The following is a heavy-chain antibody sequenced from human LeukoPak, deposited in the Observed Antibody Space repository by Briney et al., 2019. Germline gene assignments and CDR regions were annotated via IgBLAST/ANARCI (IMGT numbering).Heavy chain of an antibody. CDR2: INHSGST. CDR1: GGSFSGYY. Sequence: SATLSLTCAVYGGSFSGYYWSWIRQPPGKGREWIGEINHSGSTNYNPSLKSRVTISVDTSKNQFSLKLSSVTAADTAVYYCASRGYSYGPFDYWGQGTLVTVSS. CDR3: ASRGYSYGPFDY. D-gene: IGHD5-18*01. J-gene: IGHJ4*02. V-gene: IGHV4-34*01.